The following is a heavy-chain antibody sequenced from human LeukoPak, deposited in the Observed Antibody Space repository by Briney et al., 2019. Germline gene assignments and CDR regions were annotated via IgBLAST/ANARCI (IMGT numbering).Heavy chain of an antibody. J-gene: IGHJ4*02. Sequence: GGSLRLSCAASGFTFSSYAMHWVRQAPGKGLEWVAVISYDGSNKYYADSVKGRFTISRDNSKNTLYLQMNSLRAEDTAVYYCARDPNFLGYCSGGSCYGYWGQGTLVTVSS. CDR1: GFTFSSYA. D-gene: IGHD2-15*01. CDR2: ISYDGSNK. CDR3: ARDPNFLGYCSGGSCYGY. V-gene: IGHV3-30-3*01.